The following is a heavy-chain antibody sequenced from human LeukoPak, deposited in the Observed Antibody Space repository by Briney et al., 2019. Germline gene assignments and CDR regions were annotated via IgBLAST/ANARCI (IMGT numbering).Heavy chain of an antibody. J-gene: IGHJ4*02. CDR2: ISSSSYI. CDR3: ARLGITIFGVVNDY. Sequence: GGSLRLSCAASGFTFSSYSMNWVRQAPGKGLEWVSSISSSSYIYYADSVKGRFTISRDNAKNSLYLQMNSLRAEDTAVYYCARLGITIFGVVNDYWGQGTLVTVSS. CDR1: GFTFSSYS. D-gene: IGHD3-3*01. V-gene: IGHV3-21*01.